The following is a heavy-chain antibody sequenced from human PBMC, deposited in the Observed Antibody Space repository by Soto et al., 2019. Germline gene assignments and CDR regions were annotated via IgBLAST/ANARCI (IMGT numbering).Heavy chain of an antibody. J-gene: IGHJ4*02. V-gene: IGHV4-34*01. CDR3: ARGGGRIFDY. CDR1: GGSLSGYY. Sequence: QVQLQQWGAGLVTPSETLSLTCAVYGGSLSGYYWNWIRQHPGKGLEWIGEINHSVDTNYNSSLKTRVSLSGDTSLSQFSRKLSSVTAADTAVDYCARGGGRIFDYRGQGPRVTVSS. CDR2: INHSVDT. D-gene: IGHD3-16*01.